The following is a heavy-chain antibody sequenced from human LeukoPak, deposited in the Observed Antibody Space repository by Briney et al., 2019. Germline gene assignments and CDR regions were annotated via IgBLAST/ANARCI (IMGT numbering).Heavy chain of an antibody. J-gene: IGHJ4*02. D-gene: IGHD4-17*01. V-gene: IGHV3-23*01. CDR1: GFTFNNYA. CDR2: IGGSGGDT. CDR3: AKEPAVTKIKVDY. Sequence: GGSLRLSCAASGFTFNNYAMTWVRQAPGKGLEWVSAIGGSGGDTYYIGSVKGRFTISRDNSKSTLYLQMNSLRAEDTAVYYCAKEPAVTKIKVDYWGQGTLVTVSS.